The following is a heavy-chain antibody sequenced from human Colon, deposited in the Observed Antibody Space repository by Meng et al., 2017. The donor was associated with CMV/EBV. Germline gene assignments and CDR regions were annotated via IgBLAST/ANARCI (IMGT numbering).Heavy chain of an antibody. CDR3: ARDPEDGWAYFDY. J-gene: IGHJ4*02. V-gene: IGHV4-4*07. CDR2: MHTSGNT. Sequence: QVQREESGPGLGKPSDTLSLTCSVSGGSISGYYWNWIRQPAGKGLEWIGRMHTSGNTNYNPSLKSRVTVSLDTSKNQVSLKLTSVTAADTAVYYCARDPEDGWAYFDYWGQGALVTVSS. CDR1: GGSISGYY. D-gene: IGHD5-24*01.